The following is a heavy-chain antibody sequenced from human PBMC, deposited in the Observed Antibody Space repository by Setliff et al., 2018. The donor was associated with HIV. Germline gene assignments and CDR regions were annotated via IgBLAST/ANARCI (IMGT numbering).Heavy chain of an antibody. D-gene: IGHD3-10*01. CDR2: IYTSGIT. CDR1: GDSISSYY. V-gene: IGHV4-4*08. Sequence: LETLSLTCTVSGDSISSYYWSWIRQPPGKGLEWIGYIYTSGITDYNPSLKSRVTISGDTSKNQFSLKLSSVTAADTAVYYCARDRRGYYYGSGSCYMGVWGTGTTVTVSS. J-gene: IGHJ6*03. CDR3: ARDRRGYYYGSGSCYMGV.